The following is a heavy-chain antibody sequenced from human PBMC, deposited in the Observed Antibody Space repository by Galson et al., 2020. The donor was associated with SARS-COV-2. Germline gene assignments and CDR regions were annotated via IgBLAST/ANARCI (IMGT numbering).Heavy chain of an antibody. CDR3: AREENFFLVVTATRMCYFDY. CDR2: INVSGST. Sequence: SETLSLTCAVYGGSFSGSYWSWARKRQGKGLEWRGEINVSGSTNYKPSRRSRVTIPVDTSKNHFSLKLSSVTAADTAVYYCAREENFFLVVTATRMCYFDYWGRGTLATVSS. CDR1: GGSFSGSY. D-gene: IGHD2-21*02. V-gene: IGHV4-34*01. J-gene: IGHJ4*02.